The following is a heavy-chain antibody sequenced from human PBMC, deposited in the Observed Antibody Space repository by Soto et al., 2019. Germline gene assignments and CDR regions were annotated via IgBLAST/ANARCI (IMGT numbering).Heavy chain of an antibody. J-gene: IGHJ1*01. V-gene: IGHV3-73*02. CDR3: TGGYCTGGTCYSGYFQH. CDR1: GFTFSGST. D-gene: IGHD2-15*01. CDR2: IRSKANDYAT. Sequence: EAQLVQSGGGLVQPGGSLKLSCAASGFTFSGSTVHWVRQASGEGLQWVGRIRSKANDYATPYIASVKGGLTISRADSRNTAYLQMSDLKTEDTAVYYCTGGYCTGGTCYSGYFQHWGQGALVTVFS.